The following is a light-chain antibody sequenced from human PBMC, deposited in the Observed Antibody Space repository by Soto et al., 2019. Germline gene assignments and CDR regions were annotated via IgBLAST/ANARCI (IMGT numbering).Light chain of an antibody. CDR1: QSVSSSY. CDR2: GAS. J-gene: IGKJ5*01. CDR3: QQYGSSPRN. V-gene: IGKV3-20*01. Sequence: EIVLTQSPGTLSLSPGERATLSCRASQSVSSSYLAWYQQKPGQAPRRLIYGASSRATGIPDRFSGSGSGTDFTLTISRLEPEDFAVYYCQQYGSSPRNFGQGTRLEIK.